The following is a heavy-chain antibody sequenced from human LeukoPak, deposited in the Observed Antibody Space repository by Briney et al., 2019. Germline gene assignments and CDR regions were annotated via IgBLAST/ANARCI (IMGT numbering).Heavy chain of an antibody. CDR3: ARGVAAAGIAPGWFDP. D-gene: IGHD6-13*01. CDR2: ISSNGGRT. CDR1: GFTFSSYA. V-gene: IGHV3-64*01. Sequence: GGSLRLSCAASGFTFSSYAMHWVRQAPGKGLEYVSAISSNGGRTYYANSVKGRFTISRDNSKNTLYLQMGSLRAEDMAVYYCARGVAAAGIAPGWFDPWGQGTLVTVSS. J-gene: IGHJ5*02.